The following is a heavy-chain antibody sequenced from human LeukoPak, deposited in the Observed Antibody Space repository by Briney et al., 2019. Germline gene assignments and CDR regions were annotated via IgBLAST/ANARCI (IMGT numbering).Heavy chain of an antibody. J-gene: IGHJ4*02. CDR1: GFTFSSYS. V-gene: IGHV3-21*01. CDR3: ARDLWLDTAMVTYFDY. CDR2: ISSSSSYI. Sequence: GGSLRLSCAASGFTFSSYSMNWVRQAPGKGLEWVSSISSSSSYIYYAGSVKGRFTISRDNAKNSLYLQMNSLRAEDTAVYYCARDLWLDTAMVTYFDYWGQGTLVTVSS. D-gene: IGHD5-18*01.